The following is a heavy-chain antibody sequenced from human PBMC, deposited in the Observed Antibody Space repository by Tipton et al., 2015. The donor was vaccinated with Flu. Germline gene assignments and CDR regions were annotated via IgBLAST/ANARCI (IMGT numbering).Heavy chain of an antibody. CDR3: ARDPSLGMPDYFDY. CDR2: IHRSGAT. CDR1: GDSMGSRYF. D-gene: IGHD2-2*01. J-gene: IGHJ4*02. V-gene: IGHV4-38-2*02. Sequence: TLSLTCSVSGDSMGSRYFWGWIRRPPGKGLEWIGNIHRSGATYYNPSLKSRVTISVDTSKKQFSLQLTSVTAADTAVYYCARDPSLGMPDYFDYWGQGTLVTASS.